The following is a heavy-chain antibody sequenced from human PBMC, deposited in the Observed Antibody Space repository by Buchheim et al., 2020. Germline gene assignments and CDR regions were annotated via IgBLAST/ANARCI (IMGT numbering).Heavy chain of an antibody. Sequence: EVQLVESGGDLVEPGGSLRLSCVGSGFTFSSFQMNWVRQAPAKGLEWVAYISGSGGTKYYLDSVEGRFTVSRDNAKNSVSLELSDLRVEDTATYYCVRDNGYSPPSWGQGTL. CDR2: ISGSGGTK. CDR1: GFTFSSFQ. CDR3: VRDNGYSPPS. J-gene: IGHJ5*02. D-gene: IGHD5-18*01. V-gene: IGHV3-48*03.